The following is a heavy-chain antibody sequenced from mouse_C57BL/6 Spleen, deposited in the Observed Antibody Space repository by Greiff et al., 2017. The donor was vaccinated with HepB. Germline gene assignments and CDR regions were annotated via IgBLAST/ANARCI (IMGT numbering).Heavy chain of an antibody. CDR3: TTPFITNGGVFDY. D-gene: IGHD1-1*01. CDR1: GFNIKDYY. Sequence: VQLQQSGAELVRPGASVKLSCTASGFNIKDYYMHWVKQRPEQGLAWIGRIDPEDGDTEYAPKFQGKATMTADTSSNTAYLQLSSLTSEDTAVYYCTTPFITNGGVFDYWGQGTTLTVSS. CDR2: IDPEDGDT. J-gene: IGHJ2*01. V-gene: IGHV14-1*01.